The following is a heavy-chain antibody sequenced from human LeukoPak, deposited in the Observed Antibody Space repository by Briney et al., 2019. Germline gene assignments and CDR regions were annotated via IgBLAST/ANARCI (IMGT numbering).Heavy chain of an antibody. Sequence: GGSLRLSCAASGFTFSLYGMTWVRQAPGKGLEWVSAISGNGRGTYYPDSVKGRFTVSRDNSKDMLYLQMTSLRAEDTAIYYCTKDKRALNAIDYWGQGILVTVSS. V-gene: IGHV3-23*01. CDR3: TKDKRALNAIDY. CDR2: ISGNGRGT. J-gene: IGHJ4*02. D-gene: IGHD1-1*01. CDR1: GFTFSLYG.